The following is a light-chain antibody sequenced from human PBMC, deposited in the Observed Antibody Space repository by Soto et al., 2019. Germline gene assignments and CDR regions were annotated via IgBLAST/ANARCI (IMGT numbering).Light chain of an antibody. CDR2: GAS. V-gene: IGKV3-20*01. Sequence: EIVLTQSPGTLSLSPGERATLSCRASQSVSSNYLAWYQQSPGQAPRFLIYGASTRATGIPDRFSGSGSGTDFTLTISRLEPEDFAVYYCQQYGNSPLTFGQGTRLEIK. CDR1: QSVSSNY. CDR3: QQYGNSPLT. J-gene: IGKJ5*01.